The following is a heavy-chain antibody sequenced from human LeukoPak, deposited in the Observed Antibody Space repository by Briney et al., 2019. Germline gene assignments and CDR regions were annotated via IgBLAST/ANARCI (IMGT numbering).Heavy chain of an antibody. D-gene: IGHD3-16*01. CDR2: ISSCSSYI. CDR1: GFTFSSYS. V-gene: IGHV3-21*01. CDR3: AREVGGKSYYYYYMDV. J-gene: IGHJ6*03. Sequence: GGSLRLSCAASGFTFSSYSMNWVRQAPGKGLEWVSSISSCSSYIYYADSVKGRFTISRDNAKNSLYLQMNSLRAEDTAVYYCAREVGGKSYYYYYMDVWGKGTTVTVSS.